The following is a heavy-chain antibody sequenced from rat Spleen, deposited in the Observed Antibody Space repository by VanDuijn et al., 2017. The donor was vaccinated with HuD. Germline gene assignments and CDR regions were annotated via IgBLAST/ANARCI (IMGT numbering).Heavy chain of an antibody. CDR2: ITNSGGST. J-gene: IGHJ2*01. CDR1: GFTFSNYG. V-gene: IGHV5-27*01. CDR3: TTGTTPPSYFDY. Sequence: EVQLVESDGGLVQPGRSLKLSCAASGFTFSNYGMAWVRQAPTKGLEWVASITNSGGSTYYRDSVKGRFTISRDNAKSTLYLQMDSLRSEDTATYYCTTGTTPPSYFDYWGQGVMVTVSS. D-gene: IGHD1-4*01.